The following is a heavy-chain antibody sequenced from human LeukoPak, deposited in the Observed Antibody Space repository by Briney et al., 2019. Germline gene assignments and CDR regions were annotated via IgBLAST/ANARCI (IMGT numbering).Heavy chain of an antibody. CDR3: TRSAGGSDLSRTFDH. CDR2: VYYSGST. V-gene: IGHV4-39*01. CDR1: GGSISRSTYF. D-gene: IGHD3-16*01. Sequence: PSDTLSLTCNVSGGSISRSTYFWRWIRQPPGKGLEWIGSVYYSGSTYYNPSLNSRVTISVDTSKNQFSLKLTSVTAADTAVYSCTRSAGGSDLSRTFDHWGQGTLVTVSS. J-gene: IGHJ4*02.